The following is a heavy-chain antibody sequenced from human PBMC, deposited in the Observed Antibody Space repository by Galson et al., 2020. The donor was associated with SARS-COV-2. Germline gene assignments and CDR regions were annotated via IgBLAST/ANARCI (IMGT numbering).Heavy chain of an antibody. CDR1: GFTFTNYY. D-gene: IGHD5-18*01. V-gene: IGHV3-11*05. Sequence: KIGESLKISCAASGFTFTNYYIGWIRQAPGKGLEWVSYINTSNTYTNYAASVKGRFTISTDNAKNSLYLQMNSLRAEDTAVYYCARDRSTWIWVWLPGYYYYYMDVWGKGTTVTVSS. J-gene: IGHJ6*03. CDR3: ARDRSTWIWVWLPGYYYYYMDV. CDR2: INTSNTYT.